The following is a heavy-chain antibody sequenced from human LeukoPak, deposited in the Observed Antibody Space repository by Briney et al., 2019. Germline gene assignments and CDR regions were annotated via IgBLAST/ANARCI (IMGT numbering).Heavy chain of an antibody. CDR3: ARNYYGSGSYDLGFDY. CDR1: GYTFTGYY. Sequence: VASVKVSCKASGYTFTGYYMHWVRQAPGQGLELMGWINPNSGGTNYAQKFQGRVTMTRDTSISTAYMELSRLRSDDTAVYYCARNYYGSGSYDLGFDYWGQGTLVTVSS. J-gene: IGHJ4*02. D-gene: IGHD3-10*01. V-gene: IGHV1-2*02. CDR2: INPNSGGT.